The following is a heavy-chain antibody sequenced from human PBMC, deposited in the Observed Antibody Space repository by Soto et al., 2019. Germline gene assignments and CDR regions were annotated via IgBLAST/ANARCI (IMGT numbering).Heavy chain of an antibody. CDR2: ISYDAKSK. V-gene: IGHV3-30*03. CDR1: GFTFNTYG. J-gene: IGHJ4*02. CDR3: ARGLVAAAPFDS. Sequence: GGSLRLSCAASGFTFNTYGMHWVRQAPGKGLEWVAVISYDAKSKLYVDSVRGRFTISRDSSKNTLFLQMDSLRPEDTALYYCARGLVAAAPFDSCGQGPLVTVYS. D-gene: IGHD5-12*01.